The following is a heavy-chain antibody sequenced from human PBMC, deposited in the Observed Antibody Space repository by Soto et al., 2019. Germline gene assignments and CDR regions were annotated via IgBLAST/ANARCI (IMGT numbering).Heavy chain of an antibody. Sequence: SETLSLTCTVSGGSISSYYWSWIRQPPGKGLEWIGYIYYSGSTNYNPSLKSRVTISVDTSKNQFSLKLSSVTAADTAVYYCARSGVDTAMVGRFDPWGQGTLVTVS. D-gene: IGHD5-18*01. CDR3: ARSGVDTAMVGRFDP. CDR2: IYYSGST. V-gene: IGHV4-59*01. J-gene: IGHJ5*02. CDR1: GGSISSYY.